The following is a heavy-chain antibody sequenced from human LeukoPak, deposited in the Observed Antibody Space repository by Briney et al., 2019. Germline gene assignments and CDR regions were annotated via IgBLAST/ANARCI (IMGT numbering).Heavy chain of an antibody. CDR3: ARRGSGASLEYYFDL. CDR2: IYYSGST. D-gene: IGHD1-14*01. CDR1: GGSISSSSYY. J-gene: IGHJ2*01. Sequence: SSETLSLTCTVSGGSISSSSYYWGWIRQPPGKGLEWIGSIYYSGSTYYNPSLKSRVTISVDTSKNQFSLKLSSVTAADTAVYYCARRGSGASLEYYFDLWGRGTLVTVSS. V-gene: IGHV4-39*07.